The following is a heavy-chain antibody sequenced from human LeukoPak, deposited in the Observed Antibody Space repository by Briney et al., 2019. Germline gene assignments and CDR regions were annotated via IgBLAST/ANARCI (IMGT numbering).Heavy chain of an antibody. Sequence: PSETLSLTCTVSGGSISSNSYYWGWIRQPPGKGLEWIGRIYTSGSTNYNPSLKSRVTMSVDTSKNQFSLKLSSATAVDTAVYYCARGSGMTTVTTYLDYWGQGTLVTVSS. J-gene: IGHJ4*02. CDR2: IYTSGST. CDR1: GGSISSNSYY. V-gene: IGHV4-39*07. CDR3: ARGSGMTTVTTYLDY. D-gene: IGHD4-17*01.